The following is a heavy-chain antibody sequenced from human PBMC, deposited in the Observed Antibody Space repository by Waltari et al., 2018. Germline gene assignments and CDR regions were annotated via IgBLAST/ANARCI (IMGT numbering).Heavy chain of an antibody. Sequence: EVPLVQSGAEVKKPGESLTSSCMGSGYSFSHHWIGWSRPMLGKGLGWGGIIHPQYADTRYSPSFQGQVTISVDESVSTAYLQWSNLRASDSAIYYCARLHYYGLGSYSFLPDFHGMDVWGQGTTVTVPS. J-gene: IGHJ6*02. V-gene: IGHV5-51*01. D-gene: IGHD3-10*01. CDR2: IHPQYADT. CDR3: ARLHYYGLGSYSFLPDFHGMDV. CDR1: GYSFSHHW.